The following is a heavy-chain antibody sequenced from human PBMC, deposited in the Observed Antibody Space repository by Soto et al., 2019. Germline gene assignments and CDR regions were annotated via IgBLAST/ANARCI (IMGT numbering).Heavy chain of an antibody. CDR2: IKQDGSEK. CDR3: ARDRDYYGSGSHDY. D-gene: IGHD3-10*01. V-gene: IGHV3-7*01. Sequence: GGSLRLSCAASGFTFSSYWMSWVRQAPGKGLEWVANIKQDGSEKYYVDSVKGRFTISRDNAKNSLYLQMNSLRAEDTAVYYCARDRDYYGSGSHDYWGQGTLVTVSS. CDR1: GFTFSSYW. J-gene: IGHJ4*02.